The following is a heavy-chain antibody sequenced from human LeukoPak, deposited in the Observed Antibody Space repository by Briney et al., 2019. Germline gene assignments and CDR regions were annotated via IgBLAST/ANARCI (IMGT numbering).Heavy chain of an antibody. D-gene: IGHD6-19*01. Sequence: GGSLRLSCAACGYTLSSYGMHWVRHATGEGVGWVARVKSKIDGETIDYTAPVKGRFTISRDDSKDTLYLQMDSLRTEDTAVYYCASYRSGWAFDHWGQGTLVTVSS. J-gene: IGHJ4*02. CDR3: ASYRSGWAFDH. V-gene: IGHV3-15*01. CDR2: VKSKIDGETI. CDR1: GYTLSSYG.